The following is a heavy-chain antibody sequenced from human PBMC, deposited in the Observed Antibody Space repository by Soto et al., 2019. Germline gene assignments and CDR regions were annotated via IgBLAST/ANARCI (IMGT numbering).Heavy chain of an antibody. CDR2: ISTSDGST. CDR1: GFTFSNYA. D-gene: IGHD4-17*01. CDR3: AKALTSVVTPFGRPFDY. Sequence: GGSLRLSCAASGFTFSNYAMSWVRQAPGKGLEWVSGISTSDGSTDYADSVKGRFTISRDDSRNTLYLQMNSLTVEDTAVYYCAKALTSVVTPFGRPFDYWGQGTLVTVS. V-gene: IGHV3-23*01. J-gene: IGHJ4*02.